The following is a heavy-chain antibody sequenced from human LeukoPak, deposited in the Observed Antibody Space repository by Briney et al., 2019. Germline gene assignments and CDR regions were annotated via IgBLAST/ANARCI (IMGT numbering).Heavy chain of an antibody. CDR1: GFTFSSYA. D-gene: IGHD3-10*01. V-gene: IGHV3-23*01. J-gene: IGHJ6*03. CDR2: ISGSGDST. CDR3: AKNEGSGLVYYYMDV. Sequence: GGSLRLSCAASGFTFSSYAMTWVRQAPGKGLEWVSTISGSGDSTYYADSVKGRFTISRDNSKNTLYLQMNSLRAEDTAIYYCAKNEGSGLVYYYMDVWGKGTTVTISS.